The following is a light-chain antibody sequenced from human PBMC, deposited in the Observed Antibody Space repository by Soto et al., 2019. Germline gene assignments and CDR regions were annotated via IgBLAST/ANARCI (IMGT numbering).Light chain of an antibody. J-gene: IGKJ4*01. CDR1: QSVTGSY. CDR3: QQYSNSLT. V-gene: IGKV3-20*01. CDR2: GAS. Sequence: EIVLTQSPGTLSLSPGERATLSCRASQSVTGSYLAWYQQKPGQAPRLLIHGASSRATGIPDRFSGSGSGTDFTLTISRLEPEDFAVYYCQQYSNSLTFGGGTKVEIK.